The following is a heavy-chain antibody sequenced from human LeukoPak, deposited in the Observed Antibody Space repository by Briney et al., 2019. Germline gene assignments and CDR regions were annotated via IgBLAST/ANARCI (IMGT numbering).Heavy chain of an antibody. V-gene: IGHV1-46*01. J-gene: IGHJ4*02. Sequence: ASVKVSCKASGYTFPSYFMHWVRQAPGQGLEWMGIINPTGGSATYAQKFQGRVTMTRDTSTSTVYMELSSLRSDDTAVYYCARTAARRFDYWGQGTLVTVSS. CDR3: ARTAARRFDY. CDR2: INPTGGSA. CDR1: GYTFPSYF. D-gene: IGHD6-6*01.